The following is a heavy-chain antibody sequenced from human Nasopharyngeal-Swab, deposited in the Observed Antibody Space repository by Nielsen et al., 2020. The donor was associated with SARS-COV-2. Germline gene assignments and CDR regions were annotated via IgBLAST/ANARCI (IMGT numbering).Heavy chain of an antibody. D-gene: IGHD3-10*02. J-gene: IGHJ4*02. CDR3: TTGHDRAMTV. Sequence: VRQAPGKGLEWVGRIKSKTDGGTTDYAAPVKGRFTISRDDSKNTLCLQMNSLKTEDTAVYHCTTGHDRAMTVWGQGALVTVSS. V-gene: IGHV3-15*07. CDR2: IKSKTDGGTT.